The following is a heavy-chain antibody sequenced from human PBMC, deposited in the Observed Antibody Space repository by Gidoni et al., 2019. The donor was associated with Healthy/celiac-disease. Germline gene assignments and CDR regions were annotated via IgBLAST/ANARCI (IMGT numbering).Heavy chain of an antibody. CDR3: ARDGGTGTTVYYFDY. D-gene: IGHD1-7*01. CDR1: GFTFSSYG. CDR2: IWYDGSNK. V-gene: IGHV3-33*01. Sequence: QVQLVESGGGVVQPGRSLRLSCAASGFTFSSYGVHWVRQAPGKGLEWVAVIWYDGSNKYYADSVKGRFTISRDNSKNTLYLQMNSLRAEDTAVYYCARDGGTGTTVYYFDYWGQGTLVTVSS. J-gene: IGHJ4*02.